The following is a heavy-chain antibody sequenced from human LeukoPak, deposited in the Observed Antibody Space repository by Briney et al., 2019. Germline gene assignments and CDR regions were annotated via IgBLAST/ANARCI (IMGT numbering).Heavy chain of an antibody. CDR2: ISYDGSNK. Sequence: PGGSLRLSCAASGFTFSSYGMHWVRQAPGKGLEWVAVISYDGSNKYYADSVKGRFTISRDNSENTLYLQMNSLRAEDMAVYYCAKSITSGGRNYFDYWGQGVLLTVSS. CDR3: AKSITSGGRNYFDY. CDR1: GFTFSSYG. D-gene: IGHD2-15*01. J-gene: IGHJ4*02. V-gene: IGHV3-30*18.